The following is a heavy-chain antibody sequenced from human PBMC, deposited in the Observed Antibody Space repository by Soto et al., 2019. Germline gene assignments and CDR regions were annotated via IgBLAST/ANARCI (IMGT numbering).Heavy chain of an antibody. CDR2: ISSSSSYI. CDR3: ARSTLLGARIDY. V-gene: IGHV3-21*01. D-gene: IGHD1-26*01. CDR1: GFTFSSYS. Sequence: EVQLVESGGGLVKPGGSLRLSCAASGFTFSSYSMNWVRQAPGKGLEWVSSISSSSSYIYYADSVKGRFTISRDNAKNSLYLQMNSLRAEDTAVYYCARSTLLGARIDYWGQGTLVTVSS. J-gene: IGHJ4*02.